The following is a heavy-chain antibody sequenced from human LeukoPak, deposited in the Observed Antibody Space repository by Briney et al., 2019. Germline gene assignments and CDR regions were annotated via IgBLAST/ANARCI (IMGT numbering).Heavy chain of an antibody. CDR1: GFTFSDYY. D-gene: IGHD2-2*01. CDR3: AKALCSSTSCYVAPFDY. Sequence: PGGSLRLSCAASGFTFSDYYMSWIRQAPGKGLEWVSYISSSGSTIYYADSVKGRFTISRDNAKNSLYLQMNSLRAEDTAVYYCAKALCSSTSCYVAPFDYWGQGTLVTVSS. J-gene: IGHJ4*02. CDR2: ISSSGSTI. V-gene: IGHV3-11*01.